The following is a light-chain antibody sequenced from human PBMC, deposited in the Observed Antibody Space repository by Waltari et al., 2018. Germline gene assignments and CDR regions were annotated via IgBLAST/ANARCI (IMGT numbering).Light chain of an antibody. J-gene: IGKJ1*01. CDR1: QDITNS. CDR3: QQYYSTPR. Sequence: DIQMTQSPSSLSASVGDRVTITCRASQDITNSLTWYQQKTGKAPKLLLSAASRLESGVPSRLSGSGSGTDYTLTISSLQPEDFATYYCQQYYSTPRFGQGTKVEIK. CDR2: AAS. V-gene: IGKV1-NL1*01.